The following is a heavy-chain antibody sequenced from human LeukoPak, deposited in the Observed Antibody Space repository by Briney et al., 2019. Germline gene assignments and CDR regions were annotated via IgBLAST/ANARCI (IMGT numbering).Heavy chain of an antibody. D-gene: IGHD1-26*01. CDR3: ARGGGRRYYYYGMDV. CDR2: IYYSGST. V-gene: IGHV4-30-4*01. CDR1: GGSISSGDYY. Sequence: SETLSLTCTVSGGSISSGDYYWSWIRQPPGKGPEWIGYIYYSGSTYYNPSLKSRVTISVDTSKNQFSLKLSSVTAADTAVYYCARGGGRRYYYYGMDVWGKGTTVTVSS. J-gene: IGHJ6*04.